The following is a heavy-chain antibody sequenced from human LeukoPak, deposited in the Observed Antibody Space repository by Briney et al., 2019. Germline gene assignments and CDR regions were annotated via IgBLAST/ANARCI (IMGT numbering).Heavy chain of an antibody. CDR3: AVYDTLTGNYYGMDV. D-gene: IGHD3-9*01. CDR2: MNPNSGNT. CDR1: GYTFTSYD. V-gene: IGHV1-8*01. J-gene: IGHJ6*02. Sequence: GASVKVSCKASGYTFTSYDINWVRQATGQGLEWMGWMNPNSGNTGYAQKFQGRVTMTRNTSISTAYMELSSLRSEDTAVYYCAVYDTLTGNYYGMDVWGQGTTVTVSS.